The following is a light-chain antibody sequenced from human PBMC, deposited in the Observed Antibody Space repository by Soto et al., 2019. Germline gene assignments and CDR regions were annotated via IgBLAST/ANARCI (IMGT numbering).Light chain of an antibody. V-gene: IGLV2-23*01. CDR1: SSDVGSYNL. CDR3: CSYAGSNTWV. Sequence: SALTQPASVSGSPGQSITISCTGTSSDVGSYNLVSWYQQHPGKAPKLIIYEGSKRPSGVSNRFSGSKSGNTASLTISGLQAEDEADYYCCSYAGSNTWVFGGGTKLTVL. J-gene: IGLJ3*02. CDR2: EGS.